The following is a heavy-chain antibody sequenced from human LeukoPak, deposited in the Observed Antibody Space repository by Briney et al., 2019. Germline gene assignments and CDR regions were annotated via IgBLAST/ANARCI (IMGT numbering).Heavy chain of an antibody. CDR2: INQGGSVK. D-gene: IGHD6-19*01. V-gene: IGHV3-7*01. CDR3: ARFGYSGWNLEY. Sequence: GGSLRLSCAASGFSFRDFWMTWVRQAPGKGPEWVANINQGGSVKYYVDSVKGRFTISRDDAKSSLYVQMNSLRDEDTAVYYCARFGYSGWNLEYWGQGTLVTVSS. J-gene: IGHJ4*02. CDR1: GFSFRDFW.